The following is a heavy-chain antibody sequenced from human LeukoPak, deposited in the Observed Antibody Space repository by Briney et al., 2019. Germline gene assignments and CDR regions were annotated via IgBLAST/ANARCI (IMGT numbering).Heavy chain of an antibody. D-gene: IGHD6-13*01. J-gene: IGHJ5*02. CDR1: GGTFSSYA. V-gene: IGHV1-69*01. Sequence: SVKVSCKASGGTFSSYAISWVRQAPGQGLEWMGGIIPIFGTANYAQKFQGRVTITADESTSTAYMELSSLRSEDTAVYYCARGKLEYSSSWYGWFDPWGQGTLVTVSS. CDR3: ARGKLEYSSSWYGWFDP. CDR2: IIPIFGTA.